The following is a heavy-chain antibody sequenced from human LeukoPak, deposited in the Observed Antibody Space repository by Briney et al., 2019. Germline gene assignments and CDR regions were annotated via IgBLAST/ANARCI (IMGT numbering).Heavy chain of an antibody. CDR3: ARWDYTDYAFDY. D-gene: IGHD4-11*01. CDR1: GFTFSSYA. V-gene: IGHV3-11*01. Sequence: PGGSLRLSCAASGFTFSSYAMSWIRQAPGKGLEWVSYISSSGSTIYYADSVKGRFTISRDNAKNSLYLQMNSLRAEDTAVYYCARWDYTDYAFDYWGQGTLVTVSS. CDR2: ISSSGSTI. J-gene: IGHJ4*02.